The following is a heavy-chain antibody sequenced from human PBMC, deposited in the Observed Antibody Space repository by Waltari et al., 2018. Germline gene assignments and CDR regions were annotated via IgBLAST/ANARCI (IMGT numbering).Heavy chain of an antibody. CDR2: VNPNSGDT. CDR1: GSTFTGYH. CDR3: ARELLVVTSPYYGLDV. J-gene: IGHJ6*02. D-gene: IGHD2-15*01. Sequence: QVHLMQSGAAVKKPGASVKVSCKTSGSTFTGYHIPWVRQAPGQGLEWMGWVNPNSGDTNYAQKFQGRVTMTRDTSISTAYMELSRLRSDDAAVYFCARELLVVTSPYYGLDVWGQGTTVTVSS. V-gene: IGHV1-2*02.